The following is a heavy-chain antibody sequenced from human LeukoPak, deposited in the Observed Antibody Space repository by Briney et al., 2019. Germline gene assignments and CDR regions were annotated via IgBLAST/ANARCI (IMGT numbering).Heavy chain of an antibody. CDR1: GGSISSYY. J-gene: IGHJ4*02. CDR2: IYNSGST. CDR3: ARGSDTAAGLY. Sequence: PSETLSLTCIVSGGSISSYYWSWIRQPPGKGLEWIGYIYNSGSTNYNPSLKSRVSISVDSSKNQFSLKLSSVTAADTAVYYCARGSDTAAGLYWGQGTLVTVSS. V-gene: IGHV4-59*12. D-gene: IGHD6-13*01.